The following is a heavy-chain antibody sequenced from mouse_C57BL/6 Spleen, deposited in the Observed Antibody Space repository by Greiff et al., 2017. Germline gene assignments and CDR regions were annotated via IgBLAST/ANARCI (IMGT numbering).Heavy chain of an antibody. D-gene: IGHD1-1*01. Sequence: VQLQQPGAELVRPGTSVKLSCKASGYTFPSYWMLWVKQRPGQGLEWIGVIDPSDSYTNYNQKFKGKATLTVDTSSSTAYMQLSSLTSEDSAVYYCARATTVQGFAYWGQGTLVTVSA. CDR2: IDPSDSYT. CDR1: GYTFPSYW. J-gene: IGHJ3*01. V-gene: IGHV1-59*01. CDR3: ARATTVQGFAY.